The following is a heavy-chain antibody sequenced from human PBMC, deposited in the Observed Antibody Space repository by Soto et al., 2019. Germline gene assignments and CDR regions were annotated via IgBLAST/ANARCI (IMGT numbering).Heavy chain of an antibody. CDR1: GFTFSSYA. Sequence: PGGSLRLSCEASGFTFSSYAMHRVRQAPGKGLEWVAVISYDGSNKYYADSVKGRFTISRDNSKNTLYLQMNSLRAEDTAMYYCARAQITMIVVDFDYWGQGTLVTVSS. D-gene: IGHD3-22*01. J-gene: IGHJ4*02. V-gene: IGHV3-30-3*01. CDR3: ARAQITMIVVDFDY. CDR2: ISYDGSNK.